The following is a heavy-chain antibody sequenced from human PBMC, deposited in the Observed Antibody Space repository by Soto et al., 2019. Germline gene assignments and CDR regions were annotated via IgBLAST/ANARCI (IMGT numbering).Heavy chain of an antibody. CDR3: ARDRRSLSVYVSDAFDI. CDR1: GGTFSSYA. D-gene: IGHD2-8*01. CDR2: IIPIFGTA. V-gene: IGHV1-69*13. Sequence: GASVKVSCKASGGTFSSYAISWVRQAPGQGLEWMGGIIPIFGTANYAQKFQGRVTITADESTSTAYMELSSLRSEDTAVYYCARDRRSLSVYVSDAFDIWGQGTMVTVSS. J-gene: IGHJ3*02.